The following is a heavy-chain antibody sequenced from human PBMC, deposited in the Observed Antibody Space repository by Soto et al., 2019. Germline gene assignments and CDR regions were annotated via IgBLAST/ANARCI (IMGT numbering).Heavy chain of an antibody. V-gene: IGHV3-53*01. CDR2: IYSSGPT. Sequence: GGSLRLSCAASGFTVSSYYMNWVRLVPEQGLEWVSVIYSSGPTFYADFVRGRFTISRDNSKNTLYLQMNSLIVEDTAVYYCARSFGGSYDYWGQGALVTVSS. CDR3: ARSFGGSYDY. J-gene: IGHJ4*02. CDR1: GFTVSSYY. D-gene: IGHD1-26*01.